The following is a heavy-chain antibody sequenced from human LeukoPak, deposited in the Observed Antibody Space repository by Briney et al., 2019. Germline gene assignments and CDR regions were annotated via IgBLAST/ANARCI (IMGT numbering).Heavy chain of an antibody. Sequence: GGSLRLSCAASGFTFDDYAMHWVRQAPGKGLEWVSGISWNSGSIGYADSVKGRFTISRDNAKNSLYLQMNSLRAEDTALYYCAKDSIAGRKHYYDSSAYLFDYWGQGTLVTVSS. D-gene: IGHD3-22*01. CDR1: GFTFDDYA. V-gene: IGHV3-9*01. CDR3: AKDSIAGRKHYYDSSAYLFDY. CDR2: ISWNSGSI. J-gene: IGHJ4*02.